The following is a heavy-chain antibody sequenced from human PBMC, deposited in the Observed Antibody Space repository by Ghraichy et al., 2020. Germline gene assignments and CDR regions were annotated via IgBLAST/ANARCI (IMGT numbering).Heavy chain of an antibody. CDR3: ARNPLGYYYGSGTFYNGAFDI. CDR1: GYTFSTYA. CDR2: INTNTGNP. V-gene: IGHV7-4-1*02. D-gene: IGHD3-10*01. Sequence: ASVKVSCKASGYTFSTYAMNWVRQAPGQGLEWMGWINTNTGNPTYAPGFTGRFVFSLDTSVSTAYLQISSLKSDDTAVYYCARNPLGYYYGSGTFYNGAFDIWGQGTMVTVSS. J-gene: IGHJ3*02.